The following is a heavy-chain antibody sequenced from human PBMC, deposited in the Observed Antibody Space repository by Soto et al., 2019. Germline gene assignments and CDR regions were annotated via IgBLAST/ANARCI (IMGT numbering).Heavy chain of an antibody. Sequence: SETLSLTCTVSGASITFGGYSWSWIRQTPGKGLEWIGYINHLETTFYNPSFESRLTLSIDRAKNQFSLKLHSMSAADRAVYFCVRGGGSGSFDYWGEGILVTVYS. CDR1: GASITFGGYS. CDR3: VRGGGSGSFDY. J-gene: IGHJ4*02. V-gene: IGHV4-30-2*01. D-gene: IGHD1-26*01. CDR2: INHLETT.